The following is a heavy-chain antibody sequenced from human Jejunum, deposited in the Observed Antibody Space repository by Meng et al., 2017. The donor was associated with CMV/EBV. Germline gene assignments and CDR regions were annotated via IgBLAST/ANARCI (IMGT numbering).Heavy chain of an antibody. CDR3: AKKYSGSFDY. D-gene: IGHD1-26*01. J-gene: IGHJ4*02. Sequence: SCTASEFSVIRNNMTWVRQAPGKGLEWVSAIYSGENTYYADSVKGRFTISRDNSKNTLYLQMNSLRAEDTAVYYCAKKYSGSFDYWGQGTLVTVSS. CDR2: IYSGENT. V-gene: IGHV3-53*01. CDR1: EFSVIRNN.